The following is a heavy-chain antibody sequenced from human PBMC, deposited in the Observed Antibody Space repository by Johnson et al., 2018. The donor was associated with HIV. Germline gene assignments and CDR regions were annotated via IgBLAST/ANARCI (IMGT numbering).Heavy chain of an antibody. V-gene: IGHV3-30*02. Sequence: QVQLVESGGGLIQPGGSLRLSCAASGFTVSSYWMHWVRQAPGKGLEWVAFIRYDGSNKYYADSVKGRFTISRDNSKNTLYVQMNSLRAEDTAVYYCAREGAAAGPTDAFDIWGQGTMVTVSS. D-gene: IGHD6-13*01. J-gene: IGHJ3*02. CDR3: AREGAAAGPTDAFDI. CDR2: IRYDGSNK. CDR1: GFTVSSYW.